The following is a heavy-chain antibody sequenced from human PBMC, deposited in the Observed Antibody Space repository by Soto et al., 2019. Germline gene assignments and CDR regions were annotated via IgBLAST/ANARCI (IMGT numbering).Heavy chain of an antibody. CDR3: ARGPSYAFDI. J-gene: IGHJ3*02. CDR1: GFTFSSYA. CDR2: ISGSGGST. V-gene: IGHV3-23*01. Sequence: GGSLRLSCAASGFTFSSYAMSWVRQAPGKGLEWVSAISGSGGSTYYADSVKGRFTISRANSKNTLYLQMNSLRAEGTAVYYCARGPSYAFDIWGQGTMVTVSS.